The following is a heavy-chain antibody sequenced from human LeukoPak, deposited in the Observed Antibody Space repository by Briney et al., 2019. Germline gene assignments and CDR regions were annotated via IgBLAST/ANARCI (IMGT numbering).Heavy chain of an antibody. CDR2: INAGNGNT. CDR3: AREEDYYGSGYYYYYGMDV. J-gene: IGHJ6*02. D-gene: IGHD3-10*01. Sequence: ASVKVSCKASGYTFTSYAMHWVRQAPGQRLEWMGWINAGNGNTKYSQKFQGRVTITRDTSASTAYMELSSLRSEDTAVYYCAREEDYYGSGYYYYYGMDVWGQGTTVTVSS. V-gene: IGHV1-3*01. CDR1: GYTFTSYA.